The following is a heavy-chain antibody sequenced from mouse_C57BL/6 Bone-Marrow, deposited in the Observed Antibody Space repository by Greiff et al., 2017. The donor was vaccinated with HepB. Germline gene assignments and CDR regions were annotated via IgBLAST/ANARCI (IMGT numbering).Heavy chain of an antibody. CDR1: GYAFSSSW. D-gene: IGHD3-2*02. V-gene: IGHV1-82*01. J-gene: IGHJ4*01. Sequence: QVQLKESGPELVKPGASVKISCKASGYAFSSSWMNWVKQRPGKGLEWIGRIYPGDGDTNYNGKFKGKATLTADKSSSTAYMQLSSLTSEDSAVYFCAGSGGMDYWGQGTSVTVSS. CDR3: AGSGGMDY. CDR2: IYPGDGDT.